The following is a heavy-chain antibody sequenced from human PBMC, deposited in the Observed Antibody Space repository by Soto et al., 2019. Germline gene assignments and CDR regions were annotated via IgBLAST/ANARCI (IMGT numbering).Heavy chain of an antibody. Sequence: SETLSLTCTVSGDSINSVGHYWSWIRHPPGKGLEWMGYIYHIGSTHYNPSLNSRLTISIDTSTNRFSLNLTSVTAADTAVYFCARLRWETENNWFDPWGQGAMVTV. D-gene: IGHD1-26*01. CDR3: ARLRWETENNWFDP. J-gene: IGHJ5*02. V-gene: IGHV4-30-4*01. CDR2: IYHIGST. CDR1: GDSINSVGHY.